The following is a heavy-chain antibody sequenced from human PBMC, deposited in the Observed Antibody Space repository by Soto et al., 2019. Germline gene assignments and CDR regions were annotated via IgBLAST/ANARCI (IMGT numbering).Heavy chain of an antibody. V-gene: IGHV1-18*01. Sequence: QVQLVQSGAEVKKPGASVKVSCKASGYTFTSYGISWVRQAPGQGLEWMGRISAYNGNTNYAQKLQGRVTMTTDTPTRTGDMELGSLRAVDPAVYYCAKVVGAPGHWFDPCGHGPLVTVSS. CDR1: GYTFTSYG. CDR2: ISAYNGNT. J-gene: IGHJ5*02. D-gene: IGHD2-15*01. CDR3: AKVVGAPGHWFDP.